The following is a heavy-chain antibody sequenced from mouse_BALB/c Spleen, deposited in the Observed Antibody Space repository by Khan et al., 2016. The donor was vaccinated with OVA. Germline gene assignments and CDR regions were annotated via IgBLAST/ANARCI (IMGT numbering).Heavy chain of an antibody. CDR3: TRHYYCSSSCYAMDY. D-gene: IGHD1-1*01. J-gene: IGHJ4*01. CDR1: GYIFTDYE. Sequence: QVQLQQSGAELVRPGASVTLSCKASGYIFTDYEMHWVKQTPVHGLEWIGAIDPETGVTAYTQKFKGKATLTADKSSSTAYIELRSLTSEDSAVYYCTRHYYCSSSCYAMDYWGQGTSGTVSS. CDR2: IDPETGVT. V-gene: IGHV1-15*01.